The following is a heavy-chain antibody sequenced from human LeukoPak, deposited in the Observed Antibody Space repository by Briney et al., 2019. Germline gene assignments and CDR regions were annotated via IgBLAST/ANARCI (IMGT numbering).Heavy chain of an antibody. CDR3: ASSAGYDSSGYHPYYFDY. CDR2: IYFSGST. D-gene: IGHD3-22*01. V-gene: IGHV4-39*07. J-gene: IGHJ4*02. CDR1: GDSISSANYY. Sequence: SETLSLTCTVSGDSISSANYYWGWVRQPPGKGLEWIGSIYFSGSTYYNPSLKSRVTISVDTSKNQFSLKLSSVTAADTAVYYCASSAGYDSSGYHPYYFDYWGQGTLVTVSS.